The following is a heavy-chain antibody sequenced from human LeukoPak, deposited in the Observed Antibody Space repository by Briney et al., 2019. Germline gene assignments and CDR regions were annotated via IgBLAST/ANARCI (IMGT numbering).Heavy chain of an antibody. CDR3: ATFHGMYYFDF. J-gene: IGHJ2*01. Sequence: GGSLKLSCAASRFTFRDYSMTWIRQAPGKGLEWVSYITSGSTIRYADSVKGRFAIPRDNARNSLYLQMNSLRAEDTAVYYCATFHGMYYFDFWGRGTLVTVSS. CDR1: RFTFRDYS. D-gene: IGHD2-21*01. V-gene: IGHV3-11*01. CDR2: ITSGSTI.